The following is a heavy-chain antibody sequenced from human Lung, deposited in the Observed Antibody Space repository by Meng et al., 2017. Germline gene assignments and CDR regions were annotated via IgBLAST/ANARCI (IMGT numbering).Heavy chain of an antibody. CDR1: GYTFTKYG. D-gene: IGHD2-15*01. CDR2: ISGYNGNT. Sequence: QGQLEQAGAEVKKPGGSVTVACKACGYTFTKYGITWVRQAPGQGLEWMGWISGYNGNTNYAQKLQGRVTMTTDTSTSTAYMELRSLRSDDAAVYYCARAEEEYCSDGSCPNFDFWGQGTLVTVSS. V-gene: IGHV1-18*01. CDR3: ARAEEEYCSDGSCPNFDF. J-gene: IGHJ4*02.